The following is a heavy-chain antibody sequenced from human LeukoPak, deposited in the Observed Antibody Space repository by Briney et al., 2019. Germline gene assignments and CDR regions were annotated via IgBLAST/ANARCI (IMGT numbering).Heavy chain of an antibody. D-gene: IGHD1-14*01. CDR2: LYSDGNT. CDR3: ARGVEPLAANTLAY. J-gene: IGHJ4*02. CDR1: GFTVITND. V-gene: IGHV3-53*01. Sequence: GGSLRLSCAASGFTVITNDMTWVRQAPGKGLEWVSVLYSDGNTKYADSVQGRFTISRDTSKNTLYLEMNSLSPDDTAVYYCARGVEPLAANTLAYWGQGTLVTVST.